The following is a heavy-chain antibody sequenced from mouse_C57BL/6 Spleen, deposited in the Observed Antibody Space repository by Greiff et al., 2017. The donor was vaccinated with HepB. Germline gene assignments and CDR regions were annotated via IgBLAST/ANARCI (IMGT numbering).Heavy chain of an antibody. CDR2: IYPGDGDT. J-gene: IGHJ2*01. Sequence: VQLQQSGPELVKPGASVKISCKASGYAFSSSWMNWVKQRPGKGLEWIGRIYPGDGDTNYNGKFKGKATLTADTSSSTASLQLSSLTSEDSAVYFCDRGGVYYFDYWGQGTTLTVSS. V-gene: IGHV1-82*01. CDR3: DRGGVYYFDY. CDR1: GYAFSSSW.